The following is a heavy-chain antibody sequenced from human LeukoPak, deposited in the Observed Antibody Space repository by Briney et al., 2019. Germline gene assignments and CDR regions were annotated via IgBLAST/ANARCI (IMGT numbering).Heavy chain of an antibody. CDR1: GFTFNSYG. J-gene: IGHJ6*02. CDR2: IWYDGGNK. Sequence: GRSLRLSCAASGFTFNSYGMHWVRQAPGKGLEWVALIWYDGGNKYYVDSVKGRFTISRDNSQNTLYLQMNSLRAEDTAVYYCARVNTNYYVPVNYGMDVWGQGTTVTVSS. V-gene: IGHV3-33*01. CDR3: ARVNTNYYVPVNYGMDV. D-gene: IGHD3-16*01.